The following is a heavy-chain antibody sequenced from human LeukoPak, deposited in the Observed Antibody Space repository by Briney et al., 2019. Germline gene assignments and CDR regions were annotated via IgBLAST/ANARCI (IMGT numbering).Heavy chain of an antibody. CDR1: GGSISSYY. D-gene: IGHD3-16*02. J-gene: IGHJ4*02. Sequence: PSETLSLTCTVSGGSISSYYWSWIRQPPGKGLEWIGYIYYSGSTNYNPSLKSRVTISVDTSKNQFSLKLSSVTAADTAVYYCAREGGSYRIDCWGQGTLVTVSS. CDR2: IYYSGST. V-gene: IGHV4-59*01. CDR3: AREGGSYRIDC.